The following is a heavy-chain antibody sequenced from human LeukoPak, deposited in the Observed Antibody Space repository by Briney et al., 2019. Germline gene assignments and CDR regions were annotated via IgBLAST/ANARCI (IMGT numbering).Heavy chain of an antibody. CDR1: GFSFSSYA. Sequence: GGSLRLSCAASGFSFSSYAMTWVRQAPGKGLEWVSFISGSGVNTYYADSVKGRFTISRDNSKNTLYLQMNSLRAEDTAVYYCAKDLLWFGSMDVWGKGTTVTVSS. CDR3: AKDLLWFGSMDV. CDR2: ISGSGVNT. J-gene: IGHJ6*04. V-gene: IGHV3-23*01. D-gene: IGHD3-10*01.